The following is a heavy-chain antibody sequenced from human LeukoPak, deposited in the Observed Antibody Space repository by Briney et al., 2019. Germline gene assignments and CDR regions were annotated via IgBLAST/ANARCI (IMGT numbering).Heavy chain of an antibody. J-gene: IGHJ6*03. V-gene: IGHV3-23*01. CDR2: ISGSGGST. D-gene: IGHD3-3*01. Sequence: GGSLRLSCAASGFTFSSYDMSWVRQAPGKGLEWVSSISGSGGSTYYVDSVKGRFTISRDNSKNTLYLQINSLRAEDTAVYYCAHDLGEVKYYYYMDVWGKGTKVTVSS. CDR1: GFTFSSYD. CDR3: AHDLGEVKYYYYMDV.